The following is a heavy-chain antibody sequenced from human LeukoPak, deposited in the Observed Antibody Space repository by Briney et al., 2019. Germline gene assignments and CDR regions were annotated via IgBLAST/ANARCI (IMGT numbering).Heavy chain of an antibody. CDR2: IYYSGST. V-gene: IGHV4-39*07. Sequence: PSETLSLTCTVSGGSISSSSYYWGWIRQPPGKGLEWIGSIYYSGSTYYNPSLKSRVTISVDTSKNQFSLKLSSVTAADTAVYYCARDGGDYGGNSVDYWGQGTLVTVSS. CDR3: ARDGGDYGGNSVDY. CDR1: GGSISSSSYY. J-gene: IGHJ4*02. D-gene: IGHD4-23*01.